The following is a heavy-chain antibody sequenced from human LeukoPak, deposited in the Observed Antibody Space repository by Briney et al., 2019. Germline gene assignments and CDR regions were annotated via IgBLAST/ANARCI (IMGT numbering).Heavy chain of an antibody. V-gene: IGHV3-48*01. D-gene: IGHD3-22*01. CDR3: AKDAYYYDSTGYYDGGSFDY. J-gene: IGHJ4*02. CDR2: ISSSSSTI. CDR1: GFTFSSYS. Sequence: PGGSLRLSCAASGFTFSSYSMNWVRQAPGKGLEWVSYISSSSSTIYYADSVKGRFTISRDNAKNTLYLQMNSLRAEDTAVYYCAKDAYYYDSTGYYDGGSFDYWGQGTLVTVSS.